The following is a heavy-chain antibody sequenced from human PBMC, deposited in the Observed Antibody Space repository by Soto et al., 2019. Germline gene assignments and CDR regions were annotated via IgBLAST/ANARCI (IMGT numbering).Heavy chain of an antibody. V-gene: IGHV1-69*01. CDR2: IIPIFATG. CDR3: ARGKSLGHGVGITFYDY. CDR1: GGSFSSFA. J-gene: IGHJ4*02. D-gene: IGHD3-16*01. Sequence: QVQLVQSGAEVKTPGSSVKVSCKASGGSFSSFAISWVRQAPGQAPEWMGGIIPIFATGNYAQKFQGRVTISADGSMSTAYMELSSLTSDDTAIYYCARGKSLGHGVGITFYDYWGQGTLVTVSS.